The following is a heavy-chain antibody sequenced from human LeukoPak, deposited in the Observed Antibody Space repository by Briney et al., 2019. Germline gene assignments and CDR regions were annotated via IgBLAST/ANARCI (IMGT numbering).Heavy chain of an antibody. D-gene: IGHD5-12*01. Sequence: GGSLRLSCAASGFTFSSYVMIWVRQAPGKGLEWVSAITGSGASTYYADSVKGRFTISRDNSKNTLYLQMNSLRAEDTAVYYCAKVRATNNWFDPWGQGTLVTVSS. V-gene: IGHV3-23*01. CDR2: ITGSGAST. CDR3: AKVRATNNWFDP. CDR1: GFTFSSYV. J-gene: IGHJ5*02.